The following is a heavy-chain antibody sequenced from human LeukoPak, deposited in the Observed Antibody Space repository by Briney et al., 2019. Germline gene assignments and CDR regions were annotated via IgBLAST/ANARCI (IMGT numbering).Heavy chain of an antibody. CDR3: ARDMRRELLEPEAFDI. V-gene: IGHV3-21*01. Sequence: PGGSLRLSCAASGFTFSSYSMNWVRQAPGKGLEWVSSISSSSSYIYYADSVKGRFTISRDNAKNSLYLQMNSLRAEDTAVYYCARDMRRELLEPEAFDIWGQGTMVTVSS. J-gene: IGHJ3*02. CDR2: ISSSSSYI. D-gene: IGHD1-26*01. CDR1: GFTFSSYS.